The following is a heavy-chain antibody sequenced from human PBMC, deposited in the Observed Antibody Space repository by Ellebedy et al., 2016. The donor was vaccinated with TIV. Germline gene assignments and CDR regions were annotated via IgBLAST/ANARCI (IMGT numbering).Heavy chain of an antibody. J-gene: IGHJ4*02. CDR3: VTHARSGAVVPWSDY. CDR2: IYYGESV. CDR1: GASISSGGYY. D-gene: IGHD6-19*01. Sequence: SETLSLTYTVSGASISSGGYYWGWIRQPPGKGLEWIGSIYYGESVAYNPSLRSRVTVSVDMSKNQFSLRLDSVTAADTAVYYCVTHARSGAVVPWSDYWGQGSLVTVSS. V-gene: IGHV4-39*01.